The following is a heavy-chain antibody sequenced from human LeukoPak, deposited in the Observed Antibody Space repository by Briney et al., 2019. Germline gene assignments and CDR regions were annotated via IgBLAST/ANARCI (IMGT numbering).Heavy chain of an antibody. D-gene: IGHD6-13*01. V-gene: IGHV4-39*07. CDR2: FYHTGGT. CDR3: GSSHSSSWYDF. J-gene: IGHJ4*02. Sequence: SETLSLTCTVSGGSVSDSRNYWGWIRQPPGKGLEWIGSFYHTGGTYYSPSFRSRVIISEGTSKNQFSLYFHSVTDADTAVYFCGSSHSSSWYDFWGQGTLVTVSS. CDR1: GGSVSDSRNY.